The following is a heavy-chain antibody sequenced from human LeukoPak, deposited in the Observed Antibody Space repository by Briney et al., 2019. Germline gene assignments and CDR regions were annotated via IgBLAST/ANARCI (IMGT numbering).Heavy chain of an antibody. J-gene: IGHJ6*02. V-gene: IGHV5-51*01. CDR1: GYSFTSYW. D-gene: IGHD3-22*01. Sequence: GESLKISCKGSGYSFTSYWVAWVRQMPGKGLEWMGIIYPGDSNTRYSPSFQGQVTISADKSISTAYLQWSGLKASDTAMYCCARKLRYYYDTSGLGHHYGMDVWGQGTTVTVSS. CDR3: ARKLRYYYDTSGLGHHYGMDV. CDR2: IYPGDSNT.